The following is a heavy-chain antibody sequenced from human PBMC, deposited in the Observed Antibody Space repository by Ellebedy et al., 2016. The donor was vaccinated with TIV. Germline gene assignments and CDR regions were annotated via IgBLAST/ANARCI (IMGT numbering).Heavy chain of an antibody. CDR2: IETGGNT. CDR1: GGSIFSYY. Sequence: PSETLSLPCTVSGGSIFSYYWSGVRQAPGKGLEWVSVIETGGNTYYADSVKGRFTISRDNSKDTLYLQMNSLRAEDTAVYYCARDYASGWGQGTLVTVSS. J-gene: IGHJ4*02. D-gene: IGHD3-16*01. V-gene: IGHV3-53*01. CDR3: ARDYASG.